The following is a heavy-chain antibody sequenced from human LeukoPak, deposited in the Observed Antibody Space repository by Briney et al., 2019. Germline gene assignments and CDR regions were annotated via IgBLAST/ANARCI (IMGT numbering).Heavy chain of an antibody. Sequence: PSETLSLTCTVSGGSISSYYWSWIRQPPGKALEWIGYIYYSGSTNYNPSLKSRVTISVDTSKNQFSLRLSSVTAADTAVYYCARGRITMVRGIIQGYHFDYWGQGTLVTVSS. CDR3: ARGRITMVRGIIQGYHFDY. V-gene: IGHV4-59*01. CDR2: IYYSGST. J-gene: IGHJ4*02. CDR1: GGSISSYY. D-gene: IGHD3-10*01.